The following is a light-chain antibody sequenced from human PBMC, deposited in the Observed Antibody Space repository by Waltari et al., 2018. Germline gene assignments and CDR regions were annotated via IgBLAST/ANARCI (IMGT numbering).Light chain of an antibody. CDR3: AAWDDSLSVSYV. CDR1: SSTIGNNY. Sequence: QSVLTQPPSTSGTPGQRASISCSGSSSTIGNNYVFWYQHLPGTAPKLLIYRNNQRPPGVPDRVSGSKSGTSASLAISGLRPEDEATYYCAAWDDSLSVSYVFGTGTKVTVL. CDR2: RNN. J-gene: IGLJ1*01. V-gene: IGLV1-47*01.